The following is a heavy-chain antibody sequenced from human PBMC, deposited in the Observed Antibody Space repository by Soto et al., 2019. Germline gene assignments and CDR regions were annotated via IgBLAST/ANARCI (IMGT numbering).Heavy chain of an antibody. J-gene: IGHJ6*02. CDR1: GYKFISHS. D-gene: IGHD2-21*01. CDR3: ARGAFCGGAPGCRDMDV. V-gene: IGHV1-18*01. CDR2: ISAYNGNT. Sequence: QIQLVQSGGEVKKPGASVKVSCKSSGYKFISHSITWVRQAPGQGLEWMGRISAYNGNTNYAQNLHGRVTMTTDTSTNTAYMDLRSLRSDDTAVYYCARGAFCGGAPGCRDMDVWGQGTTVTVSS.